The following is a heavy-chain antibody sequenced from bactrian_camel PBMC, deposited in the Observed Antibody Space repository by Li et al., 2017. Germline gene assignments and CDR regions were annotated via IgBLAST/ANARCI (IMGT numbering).Heavy chain of an antibody. Sequence: HVQLVESGGGSVQAGGSLRLFCVAFGYTISSYYMGWFRQAPGKGPEGVATITSAGTTTYADSVKGRFTISSDNANNTLYLQMDSLKPEDTAVYYCAASGFCHYRDYRVPANRGQGTQVTVS. D-gene: IGHD4*01. CDR3: AASGFCHYRDYRVPAN. CDR2: ITSAGTT. V-gene: IGHV3S24*01. CDR1: GYTISSYY. J-gene: IGHJ4*01.